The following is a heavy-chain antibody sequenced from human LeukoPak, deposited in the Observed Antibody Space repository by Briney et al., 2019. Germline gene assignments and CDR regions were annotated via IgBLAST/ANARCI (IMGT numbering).Heavy chain of an antibody. Sequence: ASVKVSCKASGYTFTGYYMHWVRQAPGQGLEWMGRINPNSGGTNYPQKFQGRVTMTRDTSISTAYMELSRLRSDDTAVYYCARDPAIFGVVSWYYFDYWGQGTLVTVPS. D-gene: IGHD3-3*01. J-gene: IGHJ4*02. CDR3: ARDPAIFGVVSWYYFDY. CDR2: INPNSGGT. CDR1: GYTFTGYY. V-gene: IGHV1-2*06.